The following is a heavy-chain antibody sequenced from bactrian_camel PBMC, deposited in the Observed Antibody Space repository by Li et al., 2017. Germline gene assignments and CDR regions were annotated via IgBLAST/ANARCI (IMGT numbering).Heavy chain of an antibody. CDR2: ILREIDT. Sequence: QVQLVESGGGSVQAGGSLRLSCVASGDIYSRDCMGWLRQAPGKEREGVATILREIDTRYADSVKGRFTVSQDNAKNTVHLQMNSLKPEDTAVYYCAAPSGLSRYPTCPVEAFGYWGQGTQVTVS. J-gene: IGHJ6*01. V-gene: IGHV3S53*01. CDR3: AAPSGLSRYPTCPVEAFGY. CDR1: GDIYSRDC. D-gene: IGHD6*01.